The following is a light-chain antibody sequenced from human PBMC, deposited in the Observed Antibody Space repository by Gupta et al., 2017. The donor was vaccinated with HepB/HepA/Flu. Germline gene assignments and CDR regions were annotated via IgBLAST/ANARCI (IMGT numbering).Light chain of an antibody. CDR1: QSLVFSDGNTF. Sequence: DVVLTQSPLSLPVTLGQPASISCRSSQSLVFSDGNTFLHWFQQRPDQSQRRILYQVSKRDSGDPGGFSCGGSGNDFTLRISRGEDEDVAFYYGEQGKPWSTFGRGTKVEIK. V-gene: IGKV2-30*01. CDR2: QVS. J-gene: IGKJ4*01. CDR3: EQGKPWST.